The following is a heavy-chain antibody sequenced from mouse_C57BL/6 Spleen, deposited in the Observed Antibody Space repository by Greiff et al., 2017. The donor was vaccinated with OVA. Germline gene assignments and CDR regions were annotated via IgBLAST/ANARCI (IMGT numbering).Heavy chain of an antibody. CDR1: GFTFSSYA. CDR3: ARDDGSSYDAMDY. D-gene: IGHD1-1*01. CDR2: ISDGGSYT. V-gene: IGHV5-4*01. J-gene: IGHJ4*01. Sequence: EVMLVESGGGLVKPGGSLKLSCAASGFTFSSYAMSWVRQTPEKRLEWVATISDGGSYTYYPDNVKGRFTISRDNAKNTLYLQMSHLKSEDTAMYYCARDDGSSYDAMDYWGKGTSVTVSS.